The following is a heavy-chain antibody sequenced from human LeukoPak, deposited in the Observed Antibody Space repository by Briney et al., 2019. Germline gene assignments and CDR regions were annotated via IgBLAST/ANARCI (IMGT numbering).Heavy chain of an antibody. CDR3: ARADGYGQYFHY. CDR2: IKQDGSEN. Sequence: GGSLRLSCAVSGFTFNRHWMAWVRQAPGKGLEWVATIKQDGSENYYVESVKGRFTIVRDDGKNSVYLQMNSLRAEDTAVYYCARADGYGQYFHYWGQGTLVTVSS. V-gene: IGHV3-7*01. J-gene: IGHJ4*02. CDR1: GFTFNRHW. D-gene: IGHD5-18*01.